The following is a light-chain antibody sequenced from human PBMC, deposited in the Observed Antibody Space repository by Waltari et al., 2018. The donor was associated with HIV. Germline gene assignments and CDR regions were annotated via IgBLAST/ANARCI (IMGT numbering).Light chain of an antibody. Sequence: QSALTQPASVSGSPAQSITIPCTGTSSDVGGYNYVSLYKPHPGKAPKLMMYDVSNRPEGVSNGFSGSKSVNTASMTIYGLQAEDEADYYCSSYTSSSTLLWVFGGGTKLTVL. CDR1: SSDVGGYNY. J-gene: IGLJ3*02. CDR3: SSYTSSSTLLWV. V-gene: IGLV2-14*03. CDR2: DVS.